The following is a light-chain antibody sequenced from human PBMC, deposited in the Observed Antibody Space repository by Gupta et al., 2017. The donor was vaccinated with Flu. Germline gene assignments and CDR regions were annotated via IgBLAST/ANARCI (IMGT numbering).Light chain of an antibody. J-gene: IGLJ3*02. Sequence: QSVLTQPPPVSGAPGQRLTISSTGTSSNFGAGYDVHWYQQLPGTAPKLLIYGNNHRPSGVPDRFSGSKSGTSASLAITGLQAEDEAHYYCQSYDSSLSGSVFGGGTKLTVL. V-gene: IGLV1-40*01. CDR3: QSYDSSLSGSV. CDR1: SSNFGAGYD. CDR2: GNN.